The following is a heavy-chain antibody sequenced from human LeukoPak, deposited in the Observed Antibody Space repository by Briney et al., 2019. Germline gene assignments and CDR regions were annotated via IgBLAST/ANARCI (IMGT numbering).Heavy chain of an antibody. V-gene: IGHV4-38-2*01. Sequence: SETLSLTCAVSGYSISSGYYWGWIRQPPGKGLEWIGSIYHSGGTYYNPSLKSRVTISVDTSKNQFSLKLSSVTAADTAVYYCARHRSGIWGQGTMVTVSS. J-gene: IGHJ3*02. CDR2: IYHSGGT. CDR3: ARHRSGI. D-gene: IGHD6-19*01. CDR1: GYSISSGYY.